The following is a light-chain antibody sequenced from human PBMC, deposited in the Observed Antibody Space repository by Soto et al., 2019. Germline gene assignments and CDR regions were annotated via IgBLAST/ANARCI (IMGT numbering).Light chain of an antibody. CDR1: QSIRHN. CDR2: GAS. V-gene: IGKV3-15*01. J-gene: IGKJ1*01. CDR3: QQYNNWPPTWT. Sequence: TLMTQSPVTLSVSPGERATLSCRASQSIRHNLAWYQQKPGQAPRLLIYGASIRATGIPDRFGGSGSGTEFTLTINSLQSEDSAVYFCQQYNNWPPTWTFGQGTKVEIK.